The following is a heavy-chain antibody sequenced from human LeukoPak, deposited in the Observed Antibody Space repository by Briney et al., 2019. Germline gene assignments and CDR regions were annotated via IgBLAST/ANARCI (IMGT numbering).Heavy chain of an antibody. J-gene: IGHJ5*02. V-gene: IGHV3-21*01. D-gene: IGHD6-13*01. CDR3: ARVRQQLVRGGFDP. CDR2: ISSSSSYI. CDR1: GFTSSSYS. Sequence: GGSLRLSCAASGFTSSSYSMNRVRQAPGKGLEWVSSISSSSSYIYYADSVKGRFTISRDNAKNSLYLQMNSLRAEDTAVYYCARVRQQLVRGGFDPWGQGTLVTVSS.